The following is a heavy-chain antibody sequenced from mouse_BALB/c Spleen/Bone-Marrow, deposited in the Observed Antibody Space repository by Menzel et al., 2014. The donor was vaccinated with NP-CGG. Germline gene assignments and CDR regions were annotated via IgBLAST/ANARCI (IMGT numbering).Heavy chain of an antibody. D-gene: IGHD1-1*01. CDR1: GFNIKDTY. J-gene: IGHJ2*01. CDR2: IDPANGNT. Sequence: EVQLQQSGAELVKPGASVKLSCTASGFNIKDTYMHWVEQRPEQGLEWIGRIDPANGNTKYDPKFQGKATITADTSSNTAYLQLSSLTSEDATVYYCAYGGSYDYFDYWGQGTTLTVSS. CDR3: AYGGSYDYFDY. V-gene: IGHV14-3*02.